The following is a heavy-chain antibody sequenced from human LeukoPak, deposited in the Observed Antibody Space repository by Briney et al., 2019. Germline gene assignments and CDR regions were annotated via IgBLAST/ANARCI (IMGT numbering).Heavy chain of an antibody. CDR2: IIPIFGTA. J-gene: IGHJ4*02. CDR1: GGTFSSYA. CDR3: ASGAPYSGSPYTLY. V-gene: IGHV1-69*05. D-gene: IGHD1-26*01. Sequence: ASVKVSCKASGGTFSSYAISWVRQAPGQGLEWMGGIIPIFGTANYAQKFQGRVTITTDESTSTAYMELSRLRSDDTAVYYCASGAPYSGSPYTLYWGQGTLVTVSS.